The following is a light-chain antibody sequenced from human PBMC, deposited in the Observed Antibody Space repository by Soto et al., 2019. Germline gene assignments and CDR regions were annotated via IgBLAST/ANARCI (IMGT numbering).Light chain of an antibody. V-gene: IGLV2-14*03. J-gene: IGLJ1*01. CDR2: DVS. CDR3: NSYSSSPLAYV. Sequence: QSALTQPASVSGSPGQSITISCTGTSSDVGGYNYVSWYQHHPGKAPKLMIYDVSNRPSGVSNRLSGSKSGNTASLTISGLQAEDEADYYCNSYSSSPLAYVFGTGTKVTVL. CDR1: SSDVGGYNY.